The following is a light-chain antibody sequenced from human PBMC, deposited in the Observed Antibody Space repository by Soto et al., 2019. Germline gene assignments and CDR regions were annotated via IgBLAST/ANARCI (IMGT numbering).Light chain of an antibody. Sequence: QSALTQPASVSGSPGQSITISCTGTSSDVGGYDFVSWYRQYPGQAPKILIYEVTHRPSGVPDRFSGSKSGNTASLTISGLQADDEADYSCSSYTITRSTVFGPGTKVTVL. CDR2: EVT. CDR1: SSDVGGYDF. J-gene: IGLJ1*01. V-gene: IGLV2-14*01. CDR3: SSYTITRSTV.